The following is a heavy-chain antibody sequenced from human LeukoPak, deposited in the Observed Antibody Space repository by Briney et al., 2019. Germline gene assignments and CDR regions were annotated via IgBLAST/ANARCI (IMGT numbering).Heavy chain of an antibody. V-gene: IGHV3-9*01. Sequence: GGSLRLSCAASGFTFDDYAMHWVRHAPGKGLEWGSGISWNSGSIVYADSVKGRFTISRDNAKNSLYLQMNSLRAEDTALYYCAKVERFGELYGWFDPWGQGTLVTVSS. CDR3: AKVERFGELYGWFDP. J-gene: IGHJ5*02. D-gene: IGHD3-10*01. CDR2: ISWNSGSI. CDR1: GFTFDDYA.